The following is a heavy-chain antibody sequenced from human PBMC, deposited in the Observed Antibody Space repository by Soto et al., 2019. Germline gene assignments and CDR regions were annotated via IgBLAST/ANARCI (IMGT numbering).Heavy chain of an antibody. CDR2: IHYTGSI. V-gene: IGHV4-30-4*01. CDR1: GGSMNSEHYH. Sequence: QVQLQESGPGLVRPSQTLSLTCTVSGGSMNSEHYHWTWIRQAPGKGLEWIGYIHYTGSIRYNPSLQSRITMSVETSKNLFSLNLSSVTAADTAVYFCVREDDGGDRDYYGLDVWGQGTTVTVSS. D-gene: IGHD2-21*02. J-gene: IGHJ6*02. CDR3: VREDDGGDRDYYGLDV.